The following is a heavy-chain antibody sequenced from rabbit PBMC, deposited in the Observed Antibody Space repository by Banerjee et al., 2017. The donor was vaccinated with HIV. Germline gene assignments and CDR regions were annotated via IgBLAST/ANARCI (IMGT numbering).Heavy chain of an antibody. J-gene: IGHJ3*01. D-gene: IGHD6-1*01. Sequence: QSLEESGGDLVKPEGSLTLTCTASGFSFSNKFVMCWVRQAPGKGLEWIGCINTSSGNTVYASWAKGRFTISKTSSTTVTLQMTSLTAADTATYFCASDVGGVGYGWTRLDLWGQGTLVTVS. CDR3: ASDVGGVGYGWTRLDL. V-gene: IGHV1S40*01. CDR1: GFSFSNKFV. CDR2: INTSSGNT.